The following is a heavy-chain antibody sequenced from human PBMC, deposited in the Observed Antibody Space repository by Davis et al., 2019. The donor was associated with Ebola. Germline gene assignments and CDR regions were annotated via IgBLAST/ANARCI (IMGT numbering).Heavy chain of an antibody. CDR2: IDWDDDK. D-gene: IGHD3-9*01. CDR1: GFSLSTSGMC. J-gene: IGHJ6*02. CDR3: ARIIRYFDWLLPGNYYYYAMDV. Sequence: SGPTLVKPKQTLTLTCTFSGFSLSTSGMCVSWIRQPPGKALEWLALIDWDDDKYYSTSLKTRLTISKDTSKNQVVLTMTNMDPVDPATYYCARIIRYFDWLLPGNYYYYAMDVWGPGTLVTVSS. V-gene: IGHV2-70*01.